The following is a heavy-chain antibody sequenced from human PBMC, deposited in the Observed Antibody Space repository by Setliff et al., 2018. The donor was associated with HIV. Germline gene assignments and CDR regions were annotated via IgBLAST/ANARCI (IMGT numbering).Heavy chain of an antibody. CDR1: GGSISSYY. CDR3: AREIPYSYGGRGHPL. V-gene: IGHV4-4*07. CDR2: IYTSGRRT. Sequence: SETLSLTCTVSGGSISSYYWSWIRQPAGKGLEWIGRIYTSGRRTNYNSSLKSRVTISIDTSRNQFSLTVSSVTAADTAVYYCAREIPYSYGGRGHPLWGQGTLVTVSS. J-gene: IGHJ4*02. D-gene: IGHD3-22*01.